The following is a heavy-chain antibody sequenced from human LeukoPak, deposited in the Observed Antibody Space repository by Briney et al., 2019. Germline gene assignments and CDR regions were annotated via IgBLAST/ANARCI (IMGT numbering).Heavy chain of an antibody. Sequence: SETLSLTCTVSGGSISSSSYYWGWIRQPPGKGLEWIGSIYYSGSTYYNPSLKSRVTISVDTSKNQFSLKLSSVTAADTAVYYCARGGRGSSINCWFDYWGQGTLVTVSS. CDR2: IYYSGST. CDR3: ARGGRGSSINCWFDY. J-gene: IGHJ4*02. D-gene: IGHD2-2*01. V-gene: IGHV4-39*01. CDR1: GGSISSSSYY.